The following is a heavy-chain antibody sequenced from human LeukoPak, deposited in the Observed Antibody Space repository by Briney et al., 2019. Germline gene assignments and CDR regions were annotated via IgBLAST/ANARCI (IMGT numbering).Heavy chain of an antibody. CDR1: GYTFTSYY. D-gene: IGHD6-19*01. CDR3: ARDLEAGTKWSLAFDY. V-gene: IGHV1-18*04. CDR2: ISAYNGNT. J-gene: IGHJ4*01. Sequence: SVKVSCKASGYTFTSYYIHWVRQAPGQGLEWMGWISAYNGNTNYAQKLQGRVTMTTDTSTSTAYMELRSLRSDDTAVYYCARDLEAGTKWSLAFDYWGHGTLVTVSS.